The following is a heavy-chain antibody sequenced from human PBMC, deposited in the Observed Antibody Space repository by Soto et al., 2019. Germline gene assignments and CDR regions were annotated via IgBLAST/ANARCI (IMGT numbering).Heavy chain of an antibody. V-gene: IGHV4-59*08. CDR3: ARRRGIGYCSSTSCGGQGYYYMDV. CDR2: IYYSGST. CDR1: GGSFSNFY. J-gene: IGHJ6*03. D-gene: IGHD2-2*01. Sequence: SETLSLTCTVSGGSFSNFYWSWIRQPPGKGLEWIGYIYYSGSTNYNPSLKSRVTISVDTSKNRFSLKLSSVTAADTAVYYCARRRGIGYCSSTSCGGQGYYYMDVWGKGTTVTVSS.